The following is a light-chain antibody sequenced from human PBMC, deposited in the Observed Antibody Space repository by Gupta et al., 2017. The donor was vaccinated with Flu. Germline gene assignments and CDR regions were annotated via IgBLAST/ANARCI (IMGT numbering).Light chain of an antibody. CDR3: QQRSNGPLT. V-gene: IGKV3-11*01. CDR1: QSVSSN. CDR2: DAS. Sequence: EIVLTQSPATLSLSPGERATLSCRASQSVSSNLAWYQQKPAQAPRLLIDDASNRATGIPARFSGSGSGTDFTLTIISLEPEDFAVYYCQQRSNGPLTFGGGTKVEIK. J-gene: IGKJ4*01.